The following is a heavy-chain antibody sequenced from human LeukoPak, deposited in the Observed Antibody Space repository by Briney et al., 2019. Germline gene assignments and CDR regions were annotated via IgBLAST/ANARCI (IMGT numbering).Heavy chain of an antibody. Sequence: PGGSLRLSCAASGFTFSSYWMSWVRQAPGKGLEWVANIKQDGSEKYYVDSVKGRFTISRDNAKNSLYLQMNSLRAEDTAVYYCASLIAVAGPDAFDIWGQGTMVTVSS. V-gene: IGHV3-7*01. D-gene: IGHD6-19*01. CDR2: IKQDGSEK. J-gene: IGHJ3*02. CDR3: ASLIAVAGPDAFDI. CDR1: GFTFSSYW.